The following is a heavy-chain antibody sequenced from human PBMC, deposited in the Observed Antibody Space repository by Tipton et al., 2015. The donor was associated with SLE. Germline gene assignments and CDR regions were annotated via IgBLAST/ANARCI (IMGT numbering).Heavy chain of an antibody. CDR2: VSPYNGNT. CDR1: GYTFTTYD. V-gene: IGHV1-18*01. CDR3: AIAVAGTLFFDY. J-gene: IGHJ4*02. D-gene: IGHD6-19*01. Sequence: QSGAEVKKPGASVKVSCKTSGYTFTTYDINWVRQAPGQGLEWMGWVSPYNGNTYYAQKLQGRVTMTTDISTTTAYMELRSLRSEDTAVYYCAIAVAGTLFFDYWGQGALVTVSS.